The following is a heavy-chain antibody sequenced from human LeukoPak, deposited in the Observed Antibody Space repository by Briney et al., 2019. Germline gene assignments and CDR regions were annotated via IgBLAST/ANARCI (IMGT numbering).Heavy chain of an antibody. D-gene: IGHD3-9*01. Sequence: PGGSLRHSCAASGFTFSSYAMSWVRQAPGKGLEWVSAITGSGGNTYYADSVKGRFTISRDNSKNTVFLQMNRLRAEATAVYYCAKWGDYDVLTGYYVSDYWGEGNLVTVSS. CDR1: GFTFSSYA. CDR3: AKWGDYDVLTGYYVSDY. J-gene: IGHJ4*02. V-gene: IGHV3-23*01. CDR2: ITGSGGNT.